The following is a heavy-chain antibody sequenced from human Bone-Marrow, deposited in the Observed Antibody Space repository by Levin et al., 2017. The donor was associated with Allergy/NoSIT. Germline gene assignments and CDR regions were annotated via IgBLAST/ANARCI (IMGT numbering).Heavy chain of an antibody. CDR3: AREDASGSFVDY. J-gene: IGHJ4*02. Sequence: GSLRLSCSVSGDSISSSSYYWGWIRQPPGKGLEWIGTIFYSGNTYYNPSLKSRVTLSVDTSKNQFSPKLASVTAADTAVYYCAREDASGSFVDYWGQGTLVIVSS. D-gene: IGHD3-10*01. CDR1: GDSISSSSYY. V-gene: IGHV4-39*07. CDR2: IFYSGNT.